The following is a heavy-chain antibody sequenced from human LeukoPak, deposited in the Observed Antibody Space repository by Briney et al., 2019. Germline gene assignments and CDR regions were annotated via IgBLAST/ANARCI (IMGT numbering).Heavy chain of an antibody. Sequence: PSETLSLTCAVYGGSFSGYYWSWIRQPPGKGLEWIGEINHSGSTNYNPSLKSRVTISVDTSKNQFSLKLSSVTAADTAVYYCARQGGPITARSPYYFDYWGQGTLVTVSS. CDR1: GGSFSGYY. V-gene: IGHV4-34*01. D-gene: IGHD3-3*01. J-gene: IGHJ4*02. CDR3: ARQGGPITARSPYYFDY. CDR2: INHSGST.